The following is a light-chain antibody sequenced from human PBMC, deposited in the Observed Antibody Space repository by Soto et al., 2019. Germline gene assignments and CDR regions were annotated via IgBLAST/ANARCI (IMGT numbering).Light chain of an antibody. CDR1: QSVGGK. V-gene: IGKV3-15*01. CDR3: QQYDSNWLPYT. CDR2: HAS. Sequence: EVVMTQSPATLSVSQGERATLSCRASQSVGGKLAWYQQKPGQAPRLLIYHASTRATGVPARFSGSGSGTDFTLTISSLQSEDFAIYYCQQYDSNWLPYTFGQGTKVDIK. J-gene: IGKJ2*01.